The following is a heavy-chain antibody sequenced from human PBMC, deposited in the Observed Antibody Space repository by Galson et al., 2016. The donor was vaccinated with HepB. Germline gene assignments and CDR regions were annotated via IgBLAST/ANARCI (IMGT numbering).Heavy chain of an antibody. Sequence: SETLSLTCTVSGGSVSSYYWSWIRQPPGKGLEWIGYIYYSGSTNYNPSLKSRVTISVDTSKNQFSLKLSSVTAADTAVYYCARNNHYDSRIGGGCFDPWGQGTLVTVSS. D-gene: IGHD3-22*01. CDR2: IYYSGST. V-gene: IGHV4-59*02. J-gene: IGHJ5*02. CDR3: ARNNHYDSRIGGGCFDP. CDR1: GGSVSSYY.